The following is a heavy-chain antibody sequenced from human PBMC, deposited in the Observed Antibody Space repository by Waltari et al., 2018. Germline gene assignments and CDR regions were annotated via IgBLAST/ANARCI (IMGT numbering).Heavy chain of an antibody. CDR1: GSINNYY. CDR3: ARGRLRDFDVDYQFYYAMDV. V-gene: IGHV4-59*13. J-gene: IGHJ6*02. CDR2: IYYSGNT. D-gene: IGHD3-9*01. Sequence: QVQLQESGPGLVKPSKTLSLTCPVPGSINNYYWSWIRRPPGKGLEWIGFIYYSGNTNYSPSLRSRVTISIDTSKSQFSLKLTSVTAADTAVYYCARGRLRDFDVDYQFYYAMDVWGQGTTVAVSS.